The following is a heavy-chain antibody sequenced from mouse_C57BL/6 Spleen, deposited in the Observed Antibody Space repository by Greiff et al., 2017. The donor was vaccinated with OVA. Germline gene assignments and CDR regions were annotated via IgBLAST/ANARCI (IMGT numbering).Heavy chain of an antibody. CDR3: ARESDHWYFDV. CDR1: GYSITSCYY. CDR2: IRYDGSN. V-gene: IGHV3-6*01. Sequence: EVKLQESGPGLVKPSPSLSLTCSVTGYSITSCYYWNWIRQFPGNKLECMGYIRYDGSNNYNPSFKNRISITRDTSKNQFFLKLNSVTTEDTATYYCARESDHWYFDVWGTGTTVTVSS. J-gene: IGHJ1*03.